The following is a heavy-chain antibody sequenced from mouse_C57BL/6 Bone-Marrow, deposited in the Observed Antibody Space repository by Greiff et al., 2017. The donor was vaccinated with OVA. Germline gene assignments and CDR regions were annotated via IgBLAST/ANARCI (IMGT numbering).Heavy chain of an antibody. CDR2: IDPSDSYT. V-gene: IGHV1-50*01. CDR1: GYTFTSYW. CDR3: ARENGSLFAY. Sequence: VQLQQPGAELVKPGASVKLSCQASGYTFTSYWMQWVKQRPGQGLEWIGEIDPSDSYTNYNQKFKGKATLTVDTSSSTAYMQLSSLTSEDSAVYYCARENGSLFAYWGQGTLVTVSA. D-gene: IGHD2-2*01. J-gene: IGHJ3*01.